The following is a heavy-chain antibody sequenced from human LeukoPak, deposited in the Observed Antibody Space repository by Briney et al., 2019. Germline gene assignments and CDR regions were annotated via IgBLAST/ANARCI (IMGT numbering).Heavy chain of an antibody. CDR3: ARENRDSNGWS. CDR1: GFTFGSYS. Sequence: GGSLRLSCAASGFTFGSYSMNWVRQAPGKGLEWVSYINSGGNTIHYAGSVKGRFTISRDNARNSLYLQMNSLRVEDTAFYYCARENRDSNGWSWGQGTLVTVSS. V-gene: IGHV3-48*04. D-gene: IGHD6-19*01. J-gene: IGHJ1*01. CDR2: INSGGNTI.